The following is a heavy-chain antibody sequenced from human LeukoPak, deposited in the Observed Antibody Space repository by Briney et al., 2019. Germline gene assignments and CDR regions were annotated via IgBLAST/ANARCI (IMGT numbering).Heavy chain of an antibody. CDR2: IYYSGST. J-gene: IGHJ4*02. Sequence: SETLSLTCTVAGGSLSSYYWSWIRQPPGKGLEWIGYIYYSGSTKYNPSLKSQVTISIDTSKNQFSLKLSSVTAADTAVYYCARGGSSGWVDYWGQGTLVTVSS. CDR1: GGSLSSYY. V-gene: IGHV4-59*01. D-gene: IGHD6-19*01. CDR3: ARGGSSGWVDY.